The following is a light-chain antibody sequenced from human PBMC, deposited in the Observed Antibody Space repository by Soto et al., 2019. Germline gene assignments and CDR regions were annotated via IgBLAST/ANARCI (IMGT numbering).Light chain of an antibody. CDR2: EVS. V-gene: IGLV2-23*02. CDR3: CSHAGSSTFV. Sequence: QSALTQPASVSGSPGQSITISCTRTSSSVGSCNLVSWYQQHPGEAPKLMIYEVSKQPSGVSNRFSGSKSGSTASLTISGLQAEDEADYYCCSHAGSSTFVFGTGTKVTVL. J-gene: IGLJ1*01. CDR1: SSSVGSCNL.